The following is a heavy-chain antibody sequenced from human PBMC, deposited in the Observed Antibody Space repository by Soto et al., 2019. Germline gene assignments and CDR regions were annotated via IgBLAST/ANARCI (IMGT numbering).Heavy chain of an antibody. J-gene: IGHJ6*02. V-gene: IGHV1-69*13. CDR3: ARGRGKLYQLPITKLYYYGMDV. CDR2: IIPIFGTA. D-gene: IGHD2-2*01. CDR1: GGTFSSYA. Sequence: GASVKVSCKASGGTFSSYAISWVRQAPGQGLEWMGGIIPIFGTANYAQKFQGRVTITADESTSTAYMELSSLRSEDTAVYYCARGRGKLYQLPITKLYYYGMDVWGQGTTVTVSS.